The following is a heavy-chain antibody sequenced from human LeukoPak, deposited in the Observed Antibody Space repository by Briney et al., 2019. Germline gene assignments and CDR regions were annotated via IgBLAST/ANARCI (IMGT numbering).Heavy chain of an antibody. CDR1: GGSITSYY. J-gene: IGHJ4*02. V-gene: IGHV4-4*07. CDR2: ISASGST. Sequence: SETLSLTCTVSGGSITSYYWSWVRQPAGKGLEWIGRISASGSTNYNPSLGSRVTLSVDTSKNQFSLKLSSVTAADTAVYYCAREGRSSTPGYWGQGTLVTVSP. D-gene: IGHD2-15*01. CDR3: AREGRSSTPGY.